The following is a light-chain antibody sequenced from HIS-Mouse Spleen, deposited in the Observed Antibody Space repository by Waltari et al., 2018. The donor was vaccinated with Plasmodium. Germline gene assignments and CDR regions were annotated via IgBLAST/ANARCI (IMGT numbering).Light chain of an antibody. CDR3: QAWDSSTVV. V-gene: IGLV3-1*01. J-gene: IGLJ2*01. CDR2: QDS. CDR1: KLGDKY. Sequence: SYELTQPPSVSVSPGQTARITCSGDKLGDKYACWYQQKPGQSPVLVIYQDSKRPSGIPVRFSGSNSGNTATLTICGTQAMDEADYYCQAWDSSTVVFGGGTKLTVL.